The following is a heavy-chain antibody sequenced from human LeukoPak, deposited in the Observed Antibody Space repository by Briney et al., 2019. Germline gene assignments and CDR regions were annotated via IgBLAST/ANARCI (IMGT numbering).Heavy chain of an antibody. D-gene: IGHD1-26*01. Sequence: ASVKVSCKASGYTSTTYGISWVRQAPGQGLEWMGWISTYNGNTEYAQNLQGTVTMTTDTSTSTAYMELRSLRSDDTAVYYCARGTYYDYWGQGTLVTVSS. J-gene: IGHJ4*02. CDR2: ISTYNGNT. V-gene: IGHV1-18*01. CDR3: ARGTYYDY. CDR1: GYTSTTYG.